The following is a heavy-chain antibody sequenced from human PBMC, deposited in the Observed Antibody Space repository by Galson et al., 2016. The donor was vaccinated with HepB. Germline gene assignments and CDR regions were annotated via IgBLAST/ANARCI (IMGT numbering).Heavy chain of an antibody. CDR2: IKSKAAGGAT. CDR1: GFIFSKAW. J-gene: IGHJ4*02. CDR3: TTDVY. V-gene: IGHV3-15*01. Sequence: SLRLSCAASGFIFSKAWMTWVRQAPGKGLEWVGRIKSKAAGGATDYGAPVKGRFTISRDDSKNTLYLQMNRLKAEDTAVYYCTTDVYWGQGTLVTVSS.